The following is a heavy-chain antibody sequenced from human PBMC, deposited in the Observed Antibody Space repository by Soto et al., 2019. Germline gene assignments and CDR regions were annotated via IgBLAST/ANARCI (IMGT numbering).Heavy chain of an antibody. CDR2: ISAYNGNT. V-gene: IGHV1-18*01. CDR1: GYTFTSYG. CDR3: ARENRYCSGGSCYSPRYYYGMDV. Sequence: GASVKVSCKASGYTFTSYGISWVRQAPGQGLEWMGWISAYNGNTNYAQKLQGRVTMTTDTSTSTAYMELRSLRSDDTAVYYCARENRYCSGGSCYSPRYYYGMDVWGQGTTVTVSS. J-gene: IGHJ6*02. D-gene: IGHD2-15*01.